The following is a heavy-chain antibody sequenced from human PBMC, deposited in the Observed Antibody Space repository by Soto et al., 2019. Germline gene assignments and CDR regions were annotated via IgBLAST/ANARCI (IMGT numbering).Heavy chain of an antibody. CDR3: AYLPCSGGSCYWFSFSGMDV. D-gene: IGHD2-15*01. CDR2: IYWDDDK. V-gene: IGHV2-5*02. Sequence: QITLKESGPPLVKPTQTLTLTCTFSGFSLSTSGVGVAWIRQPPGKALEWLALIYWDDDKRYRPSLESRLAITMDTSKYQVVLTMTNMDSVDTATYYCAYLPCSGGSCYWFSFSGMDVWGQGTKVTVSS. J-gene: IGHJ6*02. CDR1: GFSLSTSGVG.